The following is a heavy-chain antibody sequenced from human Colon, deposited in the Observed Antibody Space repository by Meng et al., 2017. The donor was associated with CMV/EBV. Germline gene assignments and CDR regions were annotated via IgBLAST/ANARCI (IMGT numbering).Heavy chain of an antibody. D-gene: IGHD2-2*01. CDR3: ASTIVVEPAATTDY. V-gene: IGHV3-21*01. Sequence: GGSLRLSCAASGFTFSSYGMNWVRQAPGRGLEWVASIVTTGSAVYYADSVKGRFTISRDNAKNSLYLQMNSVRAEDSAVYYCASTIVVEPAATTDYWGQGTLVTVSS. J-gene: IGHJ4*02. CDR2: IVTTGSAV. CDR1: GFTFSSYG.